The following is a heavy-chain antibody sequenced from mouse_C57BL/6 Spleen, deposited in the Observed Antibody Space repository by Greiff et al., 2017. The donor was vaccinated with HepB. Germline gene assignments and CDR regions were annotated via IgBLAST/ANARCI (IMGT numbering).Heavy chain of an antibody. J-gene: IGHJ4*01. V-gene: IGHV5-17*01. D-gene: IGHD2-2*01. Sequence: EVMLVESGGGLVKPGGSLKLSCAASGFTFSDYGMHWVRQAPEKGLEWVAYISSGSSTIYYADTVKGRFTISRDNAKNTLFLQMTSLRSEDTAMYYCAREGIYYGYDKDAMDYWGQGTSVTVSS. CDR2: ISSGSSTI. CDR1: GFTFSDYG. CDR3: AREGIYYGYDKDAMDY.